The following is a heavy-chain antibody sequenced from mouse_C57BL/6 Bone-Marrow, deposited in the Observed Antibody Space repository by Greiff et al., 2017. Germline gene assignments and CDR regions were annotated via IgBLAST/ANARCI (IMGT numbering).Heavy chain of an antibody. CDR3: AREDSSGYLYYAMDY. CDR1: GYTFPSSW. D-gene: IGHD3-2*02. V-gene: IGHV1-55*01. J-gene: IGHJ4*01. Sequence: QVQLQQPVAELVKPVASVTMSCKASGYTFPSSWITWVKPRPGQGLEWIGDIYPGSGRTNYNEKFKSKATLTVDTSSSTAYMQLSSLTSEDSAVYYCAREDSSGYLYYAMDYWGQGTSVTVSS. CDR2: IYPGSGRT.